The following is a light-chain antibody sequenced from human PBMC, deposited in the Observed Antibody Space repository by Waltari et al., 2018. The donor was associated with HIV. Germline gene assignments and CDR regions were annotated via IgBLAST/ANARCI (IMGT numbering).Light chain of an antibody. CDR1: QSVSSN. J-gene: IGKJ1*01. CDR3: QQYNNWPWT. CDR2: GAS. Sequence: EIVMTQSTATLSVSPGGRATLSCRASQSVSSNLTWYQQKPGQAPRLLIYGASTRATGIPARFSGSGSGTEFTLTISSLQSEEFAVYYCQQYNNWPWTFGQGTKVEIK. V-gene: IGKV3-15*01.